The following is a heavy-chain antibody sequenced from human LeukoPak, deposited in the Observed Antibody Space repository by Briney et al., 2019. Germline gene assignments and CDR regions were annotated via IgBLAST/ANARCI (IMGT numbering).Heavy chain of an antibody. Sequence: PGGSLRLSCAASGFTFSSYGMHWVRQAPGKGLEWVAVISYDGSNKYYADSVKGRFTISRDNSKNTLYLQMNSLRAEDTAVYYCAKDRRSAAAIDYWGQGTLVTVSS. CDR2: ISYDGSNK. CDR3: AKDRRSAAAIDY. J-gene: IGHJ4*02. CDR1: GFTFSSYG. D-gene: IGHD6-13*01. V-gene: IGHV3-30*18.